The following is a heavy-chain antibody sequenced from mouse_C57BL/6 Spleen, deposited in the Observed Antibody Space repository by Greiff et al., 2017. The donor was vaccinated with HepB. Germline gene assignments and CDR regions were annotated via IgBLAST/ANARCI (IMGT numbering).Heavy chain of an antibody. V-gene: IGHV1-53*01. CDR1: GYTFTSYW. Sequence: VQLQQPGTELVKPGASVKLSCKASGYTFTSYWMHWVKQRPGQGLEWIGNINPSNGGTNYNEKFKSKATLTVDKSSSTAYMQLSSLTSEDSALYYCARKSYYGSSKRDYFDYWGQGTTLTVSS. J-gene: IGHJ2*01. D-gene: IGHD1-1*01. CDR2: INPSNGGT. CDR3: ARKSYYGSSKRDYFDY.